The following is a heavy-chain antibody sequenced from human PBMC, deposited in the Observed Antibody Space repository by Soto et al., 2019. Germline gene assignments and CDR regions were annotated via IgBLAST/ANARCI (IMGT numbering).Heavy chain of an antibody. CDR2: INHSGST. V-gene: IGHV4-34*01. CDR3: ARAQRYYFDY. J-gene: IGHJ4*02. Sequence: SETLSLTCAVYGGSFSGYYWSWIRQPPGKGLEWIGEINHSGSTNYNPSLKIRVTISVDTSKNQFSLKLSSVTAADTAVYYCARAQRYYFDYWGQGTLVTVSS. CDR1: GGSFSGYY.